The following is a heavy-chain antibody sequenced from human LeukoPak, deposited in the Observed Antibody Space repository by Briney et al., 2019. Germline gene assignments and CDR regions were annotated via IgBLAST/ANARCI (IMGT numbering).Heavy chain of an antibody. V-gene: IGHV3-66*01. CDR3: ASSSWDD. Sequence: GGSLRLSCAASGFTFSSYSMNWVRQAPGTGLEWVSVIYSDGNTYYADSVKGRFTISRDNSKNTVYLQMNSLRAEDTAVYYCASSSWDDWGQGTLVTVSS. D-gene: IGHD6-13*01. J-gene: IGHJ4*02. CDR2: IYSDGNT. CDR1: GFTFSSYS.